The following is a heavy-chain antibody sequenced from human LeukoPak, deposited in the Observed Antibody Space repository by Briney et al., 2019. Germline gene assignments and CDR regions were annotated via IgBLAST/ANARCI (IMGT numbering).Heavy chain of an antibody. CDR2: ISYDGSNK. Sequence: GGSLRLSGAASGFSCSSYAMHWVRQAPGKGLEWVAVISYDGSNKYYADSVKGRFTSSRDNSKNTLYLQMNSLRAEDTAVYYCARIRAESAYNWNPDDAFDIWGQGTMVTVSS. J-gene: IGHJ3*02. CDR3: ARIRAESAYNWNPDDAFDI. V-gene: IGHV3-30-3*01. D-gene: IGHD1-20*01. CDR1: GFSCSSYA.